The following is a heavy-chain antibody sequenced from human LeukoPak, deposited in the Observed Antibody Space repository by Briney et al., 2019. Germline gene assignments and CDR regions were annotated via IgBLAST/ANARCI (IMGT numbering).Heavy chain of an antibody. CDR1: GGSISSYY. J-gene: IGHJ4*02. CDR2: IYYSGST. D-gene: IGHD3-22*01. CDR3: AGQYYYDSSGYSDY. Sequence: SETLSLTCTVSGGSISSYYWSWIRQPPGKGLEWIGYIYYSGSTNYNPSLKSRVTISVDTSKNQFSLKLSSVTAADTAAYYCAGQYYYDSSGYSDYWGQGTLVTVSS. V-gene: IGHV4-59*01.